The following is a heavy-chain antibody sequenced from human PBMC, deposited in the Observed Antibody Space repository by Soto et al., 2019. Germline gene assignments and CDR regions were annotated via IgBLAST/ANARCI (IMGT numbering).Heavy chain of an antibody. CDR2: INAGNGNT. V-gene: IGHV1-3*01. J-gene: IGHJ6*02. CDR1: GYTFTTYA. CDR3: ARECIRTSCRPSYGMDF. Sequence: ASVKVSCKASGYTFTTYAMHWVRQAPGQRLEWMGWINAGNGNTKYSQKFQGRVTITRDTSASTAYMELSSLRSEDTAVYYCARECIRTSCRPSYGMDFWGQGTTVTVSS. D-gene: IGHD2-2*01.